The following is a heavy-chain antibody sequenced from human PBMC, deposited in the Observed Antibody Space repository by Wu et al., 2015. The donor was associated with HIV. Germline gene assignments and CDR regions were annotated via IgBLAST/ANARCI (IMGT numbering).Heavy chain of an antibody. V-gene: IGHV1-2*02. Sequence: HVQLVQSGAEVKKPGASVKVSCETSGYTFTNYDINWVRQATGQGLEWMAWMNPNSGGTNSAQMFQGRVTMTRDTSITTVYLELSSLTSDDTAVYYCVRGARGCRKVLLISWGQGTTVTVSS. D-gene: IGHD3-10*01. J-gene: IGHJ6*02. CDR1: GYTFTNYD. CDR2: MNPNSGGT. CDR3: VRGARGCRKVLLIS.